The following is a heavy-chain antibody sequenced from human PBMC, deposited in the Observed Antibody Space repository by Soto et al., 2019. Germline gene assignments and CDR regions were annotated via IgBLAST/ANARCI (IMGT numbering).Heavy chain of an antibody. Sequence: PGGSLRLSXASSGFTFSSYWMTLFRQAPGKGLEWIVYIYYSGSTNYNPSLKSRVTISVDTSKNQFSLKLSSVTAADTVVYYCARSIRPTLPGNDYWGQGTLVTVSS. CDR1: GFTFSSYW. V-gene: IGHV4-59*01. CDR2: IYYSGST. J-gene: IGHJ4*02. CDR3: ARSIRPTLPGNDY.